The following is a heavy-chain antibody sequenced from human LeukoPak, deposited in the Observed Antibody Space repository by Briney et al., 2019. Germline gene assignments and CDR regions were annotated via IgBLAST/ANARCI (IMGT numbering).Heavy chain of an antibody. CDR1: GGTFSSYA. J-gene: IGHJ6*02. CDR3: ARVHSSGWTRYGMDV. CDR2: IIPIFGTA. V-gene: IGHV1-69*13. D-gene: IGHD6-19*01. Sequence: SVKVSCKASGGTFSSYAISRVRQAPGQGLEWMGGIIPIFGTANYAQKFQGRVTITADESTSTAYMELSSLRSEDTAVYYCARVHSSGWTRYGMDVWGQGTTVTVS.